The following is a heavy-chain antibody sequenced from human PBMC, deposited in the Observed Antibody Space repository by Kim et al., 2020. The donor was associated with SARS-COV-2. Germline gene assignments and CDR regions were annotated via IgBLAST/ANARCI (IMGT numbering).Heavy chain of an antibody. CDR2: IYYSGST. D-gene: IGHD4-17*01. V-gene: IGHV4-39*01. J-gene: IGHJ4*02. CDR1: GGSISSSSYY. Sequence: SETLSLTCTVSGGSISSSSYYWGWIRQPPGKGLEWIGSIYYSGSTYYNPSLKSRVTISVDTSKNQFSLKLSSVTAADTAVYYCARHRGWSTVVMGAYYFDYWGQGTLVTVSS. CDR3: ARHRGWSTVVMGAYYFDY.